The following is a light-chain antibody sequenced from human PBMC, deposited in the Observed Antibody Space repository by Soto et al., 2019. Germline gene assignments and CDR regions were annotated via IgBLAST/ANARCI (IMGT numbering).Light chain of an antibody. CDR1: RNVGDW. CDR2: KAS. CDR3: QAHGPYPLP. V-gene: IGKV1-5*03. J-gene: IGKJ4*01. Sequence: DRQVTGGPSTLGAAMGEGCAMTWLASRNVGDWLAWFQQKPGKAPKLLIYKASTLESGVPSRFRGTASGTEFTLTTSSLQPHDYARYYCQAHGPYPLPVGGGTKVEIK.